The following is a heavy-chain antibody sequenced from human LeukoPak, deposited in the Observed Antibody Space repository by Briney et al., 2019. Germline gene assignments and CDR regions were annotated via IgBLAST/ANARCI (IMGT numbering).Heavy chain of an antibody. V-gene: IGHV3-30-3*01. CDR3: VRDHGSNSWWYFDS. CDR2: ISYDGSDK. Sequence: GGSLRLSCSASGFTFSNLAMHWVRQAPGKGLEWVAVISYDGSDKYYADSVKGRFTSSRDNSNNTLYLQMNSLRAEDTAVYYCVRDHGSNSWWYFDSWGQGTLVTVSS. D-gene: IGHD6-13*01. CDR1: GFTFSNLA. J-gene: IGHJ4*02.